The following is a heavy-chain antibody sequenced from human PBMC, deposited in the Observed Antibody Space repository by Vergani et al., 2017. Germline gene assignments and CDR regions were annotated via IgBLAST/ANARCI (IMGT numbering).Heavy chain of an antibody. CDR3: AKGSYYYDSSGDPPDAFDI. CDR2: ISYDGSNK. Sequence: QVQLVESGGGVVQPGRSLRLSCAASGFTFSSYGMHWVRQAPGKGLEWVAVISYDGSNKYYADSVKGRFTISRDNSKNTLYLQMNSLRAEDTAVYYCAKGSYYYDSSGDPPDAFDIWGQGTMVTVSS. D-gene: IGHD3-22*01. V-gene: IGHV3-30*18. J-gene: IGHJ3*02. CDR1: GFTFSSYG.